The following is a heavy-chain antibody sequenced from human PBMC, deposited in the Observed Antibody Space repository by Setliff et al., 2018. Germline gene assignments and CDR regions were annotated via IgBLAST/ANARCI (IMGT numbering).Heavy chain of an antibody. Sequence: SVKVSCKASGGTFSSYGVTWVRQAPGQGLEWMGGIIPIFGTTDYAQKFQGRVTITTDESTSTAYMEMSSLRSEDTAVYYCARERGDIVSTTSYYYYMDVWGKGTTVTVSS. J-gene: IGHJ6*03. D-gene: IGHD5-12*01. CDR3: ARERGDIVSTTSYYYYMDV. CDR1: GGTFSSYG. CDR2: IIPIFGTT. V-gene: IGHV1-69*05.